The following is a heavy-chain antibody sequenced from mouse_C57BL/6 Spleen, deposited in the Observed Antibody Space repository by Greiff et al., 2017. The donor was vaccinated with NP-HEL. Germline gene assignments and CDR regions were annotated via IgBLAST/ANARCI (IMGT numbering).Heavy chain of an antibody. CDR1: GYAFSSYW. Sequence: VQLVESGAELVKPGASVKISCKASGYAFSSYWMNWVKQRPGKGLEWIGQIYPGDGDTNYNGKFKGKATLTADKSSSTAYMQLSSLTSEDSAVYFCARSHQDPYYYGSSYSFAYWGQGTLVTVSA. D-gene: IGHD1-1*01. CDR3: ARSHQDPYYYGSSYSFAY. J-gene: IGHJ3*01. CDR2: IYPGDGDT. V-gene: IGHV1-80*01.